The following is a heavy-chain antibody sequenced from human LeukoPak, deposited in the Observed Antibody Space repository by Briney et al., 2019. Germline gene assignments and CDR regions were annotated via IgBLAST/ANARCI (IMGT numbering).Heavy chain of an antibody. CDR2: IYYSGST. V-gene: IGHV4-59*01. J-gene: IGHJ4*02. D-gene: IGHD2-15*01. Sequence: SETLSLTCTVSGGSISSYYWSWIRQPPGKGLEWIGYIYYSGSTKYNPSLKSRVTISVDTSKNQFSLKLSSVTAADTAVYYCARGRVVVAATATGYIDYWGQGTLVTVSS. CDR3: ARGRVVVAATATGYIDY. CDR1: GGSISSYY.